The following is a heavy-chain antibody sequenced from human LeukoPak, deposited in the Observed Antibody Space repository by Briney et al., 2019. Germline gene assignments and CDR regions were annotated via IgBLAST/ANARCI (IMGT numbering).Heavy chain of an antibody. CDR1: GGSISSCGYY. J-gene: IGHJ3*02. CDR2: IYYSGST. Sequence: SQTLSLTCTVSGGSISSCGYYWSWIRQHPGKGLEWIGYIYYSGSTNYNPSLKSRVTISVDTSKNQFSLKLSSVTAADTAVYYGARSGGNYYDTDVFDIWGQGTMVTVSS. CDR3: ARSGGNYYDTDVFDI. V-gene: IGHV4-31*03. D-gene: IGHD1-26*01.